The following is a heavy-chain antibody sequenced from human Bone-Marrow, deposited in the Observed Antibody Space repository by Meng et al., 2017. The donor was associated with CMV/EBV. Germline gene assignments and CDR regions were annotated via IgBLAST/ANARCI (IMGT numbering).Heavy chain of an antibody. Sequence: GGSLRLSCAASGFTFSDYSMNWVRQAPGKGLEWVSSISSSSSTIYYADSVKGRFTISRDNAKNSLYLQMNSLRAEDTAVYYCASADVLLSTNFDHWGRGTLVTVSS. J-gene: IGHJ2*01. CDR2: ISSSSSTI. CDR3: ASADVLLSTNFDH. D-gene: IGHD3-10*01. CDR1: GFTFSDYS. V-gene: IGHV3-48*04.